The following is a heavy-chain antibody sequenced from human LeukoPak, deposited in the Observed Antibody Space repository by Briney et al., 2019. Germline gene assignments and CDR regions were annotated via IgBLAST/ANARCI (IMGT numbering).Heavy chain of an antibody. CDR2: ISSSSSYI. CDR3: ARDRTGEFDY. J-gene: IGHJ4*02. V-gene: IGHV3-21*01. Sequence: GGSLRLSCAASGFTFSSYSMTWVRQAPGKGLEWVSSISSSSSYIYYADSVKGRFTISRDNAKNSLYLQMNSLRAEDTAVHYCARDRTGEFDYWGQGTLVTVSS. CDR1: GFTFSSYS.